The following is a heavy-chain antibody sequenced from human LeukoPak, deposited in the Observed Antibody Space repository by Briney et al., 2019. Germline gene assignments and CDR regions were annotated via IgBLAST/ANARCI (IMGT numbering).Heavy chain of an antibody. D-gene: IGHD2-2*01. V-gene: IGHV3-20*04. CDR2: ITWNGGGT. CDR3: ARDRGCTSSSCYERGWFDA. J-gene: IGHJ5*02. CDR1: ESVLEDFA. Sequence: GGSLRLSWAASESVLEDFAMAWVRQPPGKRLGWVCGITWNGGGTSYARSMNGRFTIFRDNAKNSLYLEMNSVREEDTAFYYCARDRGCTSSSCYERGWFDAWGQGTLVTVSS.